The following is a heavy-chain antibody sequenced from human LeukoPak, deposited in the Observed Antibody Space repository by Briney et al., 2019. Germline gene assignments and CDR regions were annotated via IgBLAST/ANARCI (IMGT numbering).Heavy chain of an antibody. CDR1: GFTFSSYG. CDR3: AKTHGYSYGQQDY. J-gene: IGHJ4*02. Sequence: PGGSLRLSCAASGFTFSSYGMSWVRQAPGKGLEWVSAISGSGGSTYYADSVKGRFTISRDNSKNTLYLQMNSLRAEDTAVYYCAKTHGYSYGQQDYWGQGTLVTVSS. D-gene: IGHD5-18*01. CDR2: ISGSGGST. V-gene: IGHV3-23*01.